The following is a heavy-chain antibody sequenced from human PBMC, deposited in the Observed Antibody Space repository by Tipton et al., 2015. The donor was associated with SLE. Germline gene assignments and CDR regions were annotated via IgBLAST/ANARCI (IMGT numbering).Heavy chain of an antibody. V-gene: IGHV4-39*06. CDR3: ARLHGYSYGLNWFDP. Sequence: TLSLTCTVSGGSVSSSSKYWAWIRQPPGKGLEWIGSIYYTGTTTYYNSFLKSRVTMSVDTSKNQFPLRLTSVIAADTAVYYRARLHGYSYGLNWFDPWGQGTLISVSS. J-gene: IGHJ5*02. CDR2: IYYTGTTT. CDR1: GGSVSSSSKY. D-gene: IGHD5-18*01.